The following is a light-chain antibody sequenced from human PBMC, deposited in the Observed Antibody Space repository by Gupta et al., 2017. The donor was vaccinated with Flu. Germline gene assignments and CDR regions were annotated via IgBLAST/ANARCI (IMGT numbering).Light chain of an antibody. V-gene: IGKV2D-29*01. CDR2: EGS. CDR3: RQSIQHPST. CDR1: QRRRQSDGKTY. J-gene: IGKJ2*01. Sequence: VTPGQPASISCKTSQRRRQSDGKTYLYWYRQKPGQPPQLLIYEGSNRGSGVPDRFSGSGSGTDFTLKISRGEAEDVGVYYCRQSIQHPSTFGQGTKLEIK.